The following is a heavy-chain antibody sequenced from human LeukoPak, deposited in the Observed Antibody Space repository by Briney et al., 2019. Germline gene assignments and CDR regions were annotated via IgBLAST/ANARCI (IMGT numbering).Heavy chain of an antibody. J-gene: IGHJ4*02. Sequence: GGSLRLSCAASGFSFRAYWMTWVRQAPGTGLEWVAIIKEDGSETYSMDSVKGRFTISRDNAKNSLYLQMNSLRGDDTAVYYCARVIWRQLAPFDYWGQGALVTVSS. CDR2: IKEDGSET. CDR1: GFSFRAYW. V-gene: IGHV3-7*03. CDR3: ARVIWRQLAPFDY. D-gene: IGHD6-13*01.